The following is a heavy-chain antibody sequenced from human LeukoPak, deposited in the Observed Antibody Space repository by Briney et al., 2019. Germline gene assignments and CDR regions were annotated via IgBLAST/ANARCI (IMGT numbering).Heavy chain of an antibody. J-gene: IGHJ5*02. V-gene: IGHV1-69*04. Sequence: ASVKVSCKASGGTFSSYAISWVRQAPGQGLEWMGRIIPIFGIANYAQKFQGRVTITAAKSTSTAYMELSSLRSEDTAVYYCARDYYDSSGYFVSVWFDPWGQGTLVTVSS. CDR3: ARDYYDSSGYFVSVWFDP. D-gene: IGHD3-22*01. CDR2: IIPIFGIA. CDR1: GGTFSSYA.